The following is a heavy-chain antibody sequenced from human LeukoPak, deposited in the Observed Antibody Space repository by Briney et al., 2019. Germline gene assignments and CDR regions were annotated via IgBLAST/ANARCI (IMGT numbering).Heavy chain of an antibody. V-gene: IGHV4-30-4*08. Sequence: PSETLSLTCTVSGGSISSGDYYWSWIRQPPGKGLEWIGYIYYSGSTYYNPSLKSRVTISVDTSKNQFSLKLSSVTAADTAVYYCARDARYCSSTSCANGLFDPWGQGTLVTVSS. CDR2: IYYSGST. J-gene: IGHJ5*02. D-gene: IGHD2-2*01. CDR1: GGSISSGDYY. CDR3: ARDARYCSSTSCANGLFDP.